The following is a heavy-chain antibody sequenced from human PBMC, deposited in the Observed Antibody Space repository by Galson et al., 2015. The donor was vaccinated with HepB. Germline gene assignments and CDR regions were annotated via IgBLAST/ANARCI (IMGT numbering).Heavy chain of an antibody. CDR3: ARGPVEGATNHPLDY. Sequence: SLRLSCAASGFTFSDYYMSWIRQAPGKGLEWVSYISSSSSYTNYADSVKGRFTVSRDNAKNSLYLQMNSLRAEDTAVYYCARGPVEGATNHPLDYWGQGTLVTVSS. J-gene: IGHJ4*02. CDR1: GFTFSDYY. D-gene: IGHD1-26*01. V-gene: IGHV3-11*06. CDR2: ISSSSSYT.